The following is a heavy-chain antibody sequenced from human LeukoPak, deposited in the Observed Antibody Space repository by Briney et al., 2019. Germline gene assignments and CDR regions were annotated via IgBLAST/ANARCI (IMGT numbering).Heavy chain of an antibody. Sequence: PSETLSLTCTVSGGSISSGSYYWSWIRQPAGKGLEWIGRIYTSGSTNYNPSLKSRVTISVDTPKNQFSLKLSSVTAADTAVYYCAREGVWFDPWGQGTLVTVSS. CDR2: IYTSGST. V-gene: IGHV4-61*02. D-gene: IGHD3-16*01. CDR1: GGSISSGSYY. J-gene: IGHJ5*02. CDR3: AREGVWFDP.